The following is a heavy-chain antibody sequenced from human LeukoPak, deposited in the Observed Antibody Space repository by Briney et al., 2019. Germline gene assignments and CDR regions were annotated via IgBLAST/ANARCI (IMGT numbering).Heavy chain of an antibody. CDR1: GYTFTNFD. D-gene: IGHD6-19*01. J-gene: IGHJ6*03. CDR3: ARGPQWRGDSYYMDV. Sequence: ASVKVSFKCSGYTFTNFDINWVRQAPGQGLEWMGWMNPNSGNTGSAQKLQGRVTMTMNTSISTAYIELSSLRSEDTAVYYCARGPQWRGDSYYMDVWGRGTTVTVSS. V-gene: IGHV1-8*01. CDR2: MNPNSGNT.